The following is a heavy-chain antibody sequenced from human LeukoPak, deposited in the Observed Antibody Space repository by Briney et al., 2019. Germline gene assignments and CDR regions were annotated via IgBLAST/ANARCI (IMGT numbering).Heavy chain of an antibody. D-gene: IGHD7-27*01. J-gene: IGHJ4*02. V-gene: IGHV3-21*01. Sequence: GGSLRLSRAASGFTFSSYSMNWVRQAPVKGLEWVSSIGSSSRSIYYADSVKGRFTISRDNAKNSLYLQMNSLRAEDTAVYFCARERTGEAFDYWGQGTLVTVSS. CDR2: IGSSSRSI. CDR1: GFTFSSYS. CDR3: ARERTGEAFDY.